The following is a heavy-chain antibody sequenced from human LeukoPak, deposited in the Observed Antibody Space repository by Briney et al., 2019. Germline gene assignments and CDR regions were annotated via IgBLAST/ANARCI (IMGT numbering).Heavy chain of an antibody. V-gene: IGHV3-30-3*01. CDR1: GFTFSGFS. CDR2: ISFDGSSE. CDR3: ARAQGSSRWSDWLDP. J-gene: IGHJ5*02. Sequence: PGGSLRLSCEGSGFTFSGFSIHWVRQAPGRGLEWVASISFDGSSENYADSVKGRFTISRDNSKNTLYLQMNILRGDDTAVYYCARAQGSSRWSDWLDPWGQGTLVTVSS. D-gene: IGHD6-13*01.